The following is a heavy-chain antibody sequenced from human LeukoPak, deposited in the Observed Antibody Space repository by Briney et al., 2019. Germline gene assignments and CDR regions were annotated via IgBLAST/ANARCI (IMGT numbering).Heavy chain of an antibody. CDR2: ISSSGSTI. D-gene: IGHD1-26*01. J-gene: IGHJ4*02. V-gene: IGHV3-48*03. CDR3: ARDGKLGATWGYYFDY. CDR1: GFTFSSYE. Sequence: PGGSLRLSCAASGFTFSSYEMNWVRQAPGKGLEWVSYISSSGSTIYYADSVKGRFTISRDNAKNSLYLQMSSLRAEDTAVYYCARDGKLGATWGYYFDYWGQGTLVTVSS.